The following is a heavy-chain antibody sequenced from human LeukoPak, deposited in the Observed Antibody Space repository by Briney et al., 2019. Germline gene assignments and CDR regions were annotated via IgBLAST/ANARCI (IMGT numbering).Heavy chain of an antibody. J-gene: IGHJ4*01. CDR2: LRDDGET. V-gene: IGHV3-23*01. CDR3: AKASWVSSTDAVL. D-gene: IGHD3-16*01. CDR1: GFIISNYD. Sequence: PGGSLRLSCAASGFIISNYDMSWVRQTPGRGLEWVSSLRDDGETFYADSVKGRFTLSRDHSRNTVYLQLNNLRVEDTAVYYCAKASWVSSTDAVLWGQGTAVTVSS.